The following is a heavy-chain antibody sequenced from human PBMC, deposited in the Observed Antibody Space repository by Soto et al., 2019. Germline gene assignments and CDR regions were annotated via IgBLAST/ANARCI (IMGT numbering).Heavy chain of an antibody. CDR3: ARDQLSSGLYVWFDP. CDR2: IYYDASN. Sequence: HVQLQESGPGLVKPSETLSLTCTVSGGSISTYYWSWIRQPPGKGLEWIGYIYYDASNSYNPSLRSRVTISVDTSKNQFSLILSSVTSADTAVYYCARDQLSSGLYVWFDPWGQGTLVTVSS. V-gene: IGHV4-59*01. CDR1: GGSISTYY. J-gene: IGHJ5*02. D-gene: IGHD6-25*01.